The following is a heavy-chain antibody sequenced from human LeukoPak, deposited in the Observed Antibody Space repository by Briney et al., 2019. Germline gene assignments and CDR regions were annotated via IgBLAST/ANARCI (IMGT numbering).Heavy chain of an antibody. Sequence: SETLSLTCTVSGGSISSYYWSWIRQPPGKGLEWIGYIHYSGSTNYNPSLKSRVTISVDTSKNQFSLKLSSVTAADTAVYYCASASAPPAGYYMDVWGKGTTVTVSS. D-gene: IGHD2-2*01. CDR3: ASASAPPAGYYMDV. J-gene: IGHJ6*03. CDR2: IHYSGST. CDR1: GGSISSYY. V-gene: IGHV4-59*01.